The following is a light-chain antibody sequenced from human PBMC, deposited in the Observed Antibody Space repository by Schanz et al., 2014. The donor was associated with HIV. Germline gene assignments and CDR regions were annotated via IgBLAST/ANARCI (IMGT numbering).Light chain of an antibody. CDR2: EVS. V-gene: IGLV2-8*01. Sequence: QSALTQPPSASGSPGQSVTISCTGSSSDVGSYNYVSWFQQRPGKAPKLMIYEVSKRPSGVPDRFSCSKSGNTASLTVSGLQAEEEADFYCSAYAGSNNFWVFGGGTKLTVL. CDR1: SSDVGSYNY. J-gene: IGLJ3*02. CDR3: SAYAGSNNFWV.